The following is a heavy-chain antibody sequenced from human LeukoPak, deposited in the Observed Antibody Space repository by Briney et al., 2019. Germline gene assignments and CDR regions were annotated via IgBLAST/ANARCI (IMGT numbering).Heavy chain of an antibody. CDR3: ARSHGYSYGYRASDAFDI. J-gene: IGHJ3*02. V-gene: IGHV3-7*01. CDR1: GFTFSSYW. Sequence: GGSLRLSCAASGFTFSSYWMSWVRQAPGKGLEWVANIKQDGSEKYYVDSVKGRFTISRDNAKNSLYLQMNSLRAEDTAVYYCARSHGYSYGYRASDAFDIWGQGTMVTVSS. D-gene: IGHD5-18*01. CDR2: IKQDGSEK.